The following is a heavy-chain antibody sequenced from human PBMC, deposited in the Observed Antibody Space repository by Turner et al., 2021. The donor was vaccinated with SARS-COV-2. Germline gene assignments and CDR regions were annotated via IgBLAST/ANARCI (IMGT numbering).Heavy chain of an antibody. CDR1: GGSISSYY. J-gene: IGHJ4*02. V-gene: IGHV4-59*08. CDR2: IYYSGST. CDR3: ARRTHYYDSSGYYDIYYFDY. D-gene: IGHD3-22*01. Sequence: QVQLQESGPGLVKPSETLSLTCTVSGGSISSYYWGWIRQPPGKGLEWIGYIYYSGSTNYNPSLKSRVTISVDTSKNQFSLKLSSVTAADTAVYYCARRTHYYDSSGYYDIYYFDYWGQGTLVTVSS.